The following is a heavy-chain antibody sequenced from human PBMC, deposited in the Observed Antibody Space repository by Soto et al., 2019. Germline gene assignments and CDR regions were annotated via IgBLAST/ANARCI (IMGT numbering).Heavy chain of an antibody. Sequence: PGGSLRLSCAASGFTFSSYSMNWVRQAPGKGLEWVSSISSSSSYIYYADSVKGRFTISRDNAKNSLYLQMNSLRAEDTAVYYCARSTTVVTHAFDIWGQGTMVTVSS. CDR2: ISSSSSYI. V-gene: IGHV3-21*01. CDR3: ARSTTVVTHAFDI. J-gene: IGHJ3*02. CDR1: GFTFSSYS. D-gene: IGHD4-17*01.